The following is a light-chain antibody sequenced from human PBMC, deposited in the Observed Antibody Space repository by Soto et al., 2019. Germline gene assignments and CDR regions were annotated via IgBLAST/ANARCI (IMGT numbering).Light chain of an antibody. J-gene: IGKJ5*01. CDR2: GAS. CDR3: QQYNNGTPVT. Sequence: EMVMTQSPATLSVSPGERATLSCRASQSVGSNLAWYQQKAGQAPRLLIYGASTRATGIPARFSGSGSGTEFTLTISSLQSEDFALYYCQQYNNGTPVTFGQGTRLEIK. V-gene: IGKV3-15*01. CDR1: QSVGSN.